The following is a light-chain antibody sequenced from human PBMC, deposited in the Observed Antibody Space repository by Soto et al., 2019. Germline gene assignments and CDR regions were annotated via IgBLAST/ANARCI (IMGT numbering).Light chain of an antibody. J-gene: IGKJ1*01. Sequence: DIQLTQSPSTLSASVGDRVTITCRASQRVTSWLAWYQQKPGKALKLLIHDASILQSGVPSRFSGSGSGTEFTLTISSLQPDDFATYYCQQYNSYATFGQGTKVDI. CDR3: QQYNSYAT. V-gene: IGKV1-5*01. CDR2: DAS. CDR1: QRVTSW.